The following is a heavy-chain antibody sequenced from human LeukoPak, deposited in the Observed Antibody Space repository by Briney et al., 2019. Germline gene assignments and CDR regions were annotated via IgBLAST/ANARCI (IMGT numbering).Heavy chain of an antibody. CDR3: ARGQRGYSYDAFDI. CDR1: GGTFSSYA. Sequence: SVKVSCKASGGTFSSYAISWVRQAPGQGLEWMGRIIPIFGTANYAQKFQGRVTITTDESTSTAYMELSSLRSEDTAVYYCARGQRGYSYDAFDIWGQGTMVTVSS. J-gene: IGHJ3*02. CDR2: IIPIFGTA. V-gene: IGHV1-69*05. D-gene: IGHD5-18*01.